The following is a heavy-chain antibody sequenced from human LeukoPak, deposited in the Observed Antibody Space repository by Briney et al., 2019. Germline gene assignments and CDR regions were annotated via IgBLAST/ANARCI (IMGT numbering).Heavy chain of an antibody. J-gene: IGHJ3*02. CDR2: ISSSSSYI. V-gene: IGHV3-21*06. Sequence: GGSLRLSCAGSGFTFSRNSMNWVRQAPGKGLEWVSSISSSSSYIYYADSVKGRFTISRDNAENSLYLQMNSLRAEDTAVYYCARRSAAKDAFDIWGQGTKVTVSS. CDR3: ARRSAAKDAFDI. CDR1: GFTFSRNS. D-gene: IGHD6-25*01.